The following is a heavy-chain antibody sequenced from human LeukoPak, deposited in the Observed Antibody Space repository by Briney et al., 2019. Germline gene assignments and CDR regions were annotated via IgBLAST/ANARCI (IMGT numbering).Heavy chain of an antibody. CDR2: ISSTSSYI. J-gene: IGHJ4*02. D-gene: IGHD7-27*01. CDR3: ARDDGGETNWGSIDY. Sequence: GGSLRLSCAASGFTFSSYMNWVRQAPGKGLEWVSSISSTSSYIYYADSVKGRFTISRDNAKNSLYLQMSSLRAEDTAVYYCARDDGGETNWGSIDYWGQGTVVTVSS. V-gene: IGHV3-21*04. CDR1: GFTFSSY.